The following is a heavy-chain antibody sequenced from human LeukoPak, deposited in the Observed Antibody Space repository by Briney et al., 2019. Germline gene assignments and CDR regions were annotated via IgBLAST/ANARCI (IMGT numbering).Heavy chain of an antibody. CDR3: ARDYSSSWYGDWFDP. D-gene: IGHD6-13*01. V-gene: IGHV4-34*01. CDR1: GGSFSGYY. J-gene: IGHJ5*02. CDR2: INHGGST. Sequence: SETLSLTCAVYGGSFSGYYWSWIRQPPGKGLEWIGEINHGGSTNYNPSLKSRVTISVDTSKNQFSLKLSSVTAADTAVYYCARDYSSSWYGDWFDPWGQGTLVTVSS.